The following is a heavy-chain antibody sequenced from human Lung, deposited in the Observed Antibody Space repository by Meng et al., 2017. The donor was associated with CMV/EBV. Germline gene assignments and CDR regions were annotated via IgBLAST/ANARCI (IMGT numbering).Heavy chain of an antibody. D-gene: IGHD1-26*01. Sequence: SXXVSXKASGYTFTGYYMHWVRQAPGQGLEWMGWINPNSGGTNYAQKFQGRVTMTRDTSISTAYMELSRLRSDDTAVYYCARDRYFRVGAPGDYWGQGTLVTVSS. CDR2: INPNSGGT. CDR3: ARDRYFRVGAPGDY. J-gene: IGHJ4*02. V-gene: IGHV1-2*02. CDR1: GYTFTGYY.